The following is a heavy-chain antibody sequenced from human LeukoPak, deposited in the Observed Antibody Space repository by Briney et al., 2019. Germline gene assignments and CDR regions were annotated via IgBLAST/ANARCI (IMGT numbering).Heavy chain of an antibody. Sequence: GGSLRLSCAASGFTFSSYWMHWVRQAPGKGLVWVSRINSDGSSTSYADSVKGRFTISRDNAKNTPYLQMNSLRAEDTAVYYCARGGWDPETVAGIADYWGQGTLVTVSS. V-gene: IGHV3-74*01. CDR2: INSDGSST. D-gene: IGHD6-19*01. J-gene: IGHJ4*02. CDR1: GFTFSSYW. CDR3: ARGGWDPETVAGIADY.